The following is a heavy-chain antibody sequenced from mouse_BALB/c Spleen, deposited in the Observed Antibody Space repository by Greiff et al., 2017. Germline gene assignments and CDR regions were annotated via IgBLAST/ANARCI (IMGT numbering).Heavy chain of an antibody. V-gene: IGHV5-17*02. J-gene: IGHJ2*01. CDR2: ISSGSSTI. CDR1: GFTFSSFG. Sequence: EVQLVESGGGLVQPGGSRKLSCAASGFTFSSFGMHWVRQAPEKGLEWVAYISSGSSTIYYADTVKGRFTISRDNPKNTLFLQMTSLRSEDTAMYYCASQGTGSFDYWGQGTTLTVSS. CDR3: ASQGTGSFDY. D-gene: IGHD4-1*01.